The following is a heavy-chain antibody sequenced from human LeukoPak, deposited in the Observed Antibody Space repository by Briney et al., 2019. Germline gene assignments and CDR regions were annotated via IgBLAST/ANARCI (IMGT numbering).Heavy chain of an antibody. V-gene: IGHV4-59*01. Sequence: PSETLSLTCTVSGDSLSSYYWNWLRQPPGKGLEGIGYIYYSGSTNYNPSLKSRVTISVDTSKNQFSLKLSSVTAADTAVYYCARSLYYYGSDSFDIWGQGTMVTVSS. D-gene: IGHD3-10*01. CDR3: ARSLYYYGSDSFDI. CDR2: IYYSGST. CDR1: GDSLSSYY. J-gene: IGHJ3*02.